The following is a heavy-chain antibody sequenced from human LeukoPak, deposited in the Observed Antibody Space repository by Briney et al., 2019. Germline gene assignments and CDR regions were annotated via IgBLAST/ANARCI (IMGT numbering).Heavy chain of an antibody. J-gene: IGHJ3*02. Sequence: PSETLSLTCTVSGGSISSYYWSWIRQPPGKGLEWIGYIYYSGSTNYNPSLKSRVTIPVDTSKNQFSLKLSSVTAADTAVYYCARDGGYPHAFDIWGQGTMVTVSS. V-gene: IGHV4-59*01. CDR3: ARDGGYPHAFDI. CDR2: IYYSGST. CDR1: GGSISSYY. D-gene: IGHD5-12*01.